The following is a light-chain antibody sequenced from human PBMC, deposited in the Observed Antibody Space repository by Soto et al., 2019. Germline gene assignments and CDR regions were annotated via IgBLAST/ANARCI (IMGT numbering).Light chain of an antibody. CDR3: GTWDSSLSAAV. J-gene: IGLJ1*01. CDR1: SSNIGNNY. V-gene: IGLV1-51*01. CDR2: DNN. Sequence: QAVVTQPPSVSAAPGQKVTISCSGSSSNIGNNYVSWYQQLPGTAPKLLIYDNNKRPSGIPDRFSGSKSGTSATLGITGLQTGDEADYYCGTWDSSLSAAVFGTGTKVTVL.